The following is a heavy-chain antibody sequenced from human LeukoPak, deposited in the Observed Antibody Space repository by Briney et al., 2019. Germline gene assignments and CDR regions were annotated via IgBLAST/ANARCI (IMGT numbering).Heavy chain of an antibody. CDR3: ARGSRTPDY. V-gene: IGHV3-48*01. Sequence: GGSLRLSCAASGFTFSDYSMNWVRQAPGKGLEWVSYISPSSSIIYYADSVKGRFTISRDNAKNSLYLQMNSLRAEDTAVYYCARGSRTPDYWGQGTLVTVSS. J-gene: IGHJ4*02. CDR2: ISPSSSII. CDR1: GFTFSDYS.